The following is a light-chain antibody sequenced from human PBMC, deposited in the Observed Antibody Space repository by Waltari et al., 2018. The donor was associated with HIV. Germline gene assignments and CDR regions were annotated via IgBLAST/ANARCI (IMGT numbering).Light chain of an antibody. V-gene: IGKV3-15*01. CDR2: EAS. J-gene: IGKJ1*01. Sequence: EVVMTQSPGTLSVSPGERATLSCRASQSISSNLAWYQQKPGQAPRRLLYEASTGATGVPARFIGSGFGTDFTLIITSLQFEDVAVYYCQQYNNWPRTFGQGTKVEF. CDR3: QQYNNWPRT. CDR1: QSISSN.